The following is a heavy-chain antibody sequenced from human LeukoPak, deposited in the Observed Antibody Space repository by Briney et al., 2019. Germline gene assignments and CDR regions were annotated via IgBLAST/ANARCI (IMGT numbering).Heavy chain of an antibody. J-gene: IGHJ4*02. D-gene: IGHD6-13*01. CDR3: AKWKGIAEMPFDY. Sequence: GGSLRLSCAASGFTFSTYAMSWVRQAPGKGLEWVSAISGSGDSTCYADSVKGRFTISRDNSKNTLYLQMSSLRAEDTAVYYCAKWKGIAEMPFDYWGQGTLVTVSS. V-gene: IGHV3-23*01. CDR1: GFTFSTYA. CDR2: ISGSGDST.